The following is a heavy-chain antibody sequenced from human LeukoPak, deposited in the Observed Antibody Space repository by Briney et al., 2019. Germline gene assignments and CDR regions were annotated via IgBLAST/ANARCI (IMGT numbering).Heavy chain of an antibody. CDR3: ARTSGDNDGNALYFDY. Sequence: GESLKISCKGSGYSFTSYWIGWVRQMPGKGLEWMGFIYPGDSDTRYSPSFQGQVTFSADKSISPAYLQWSSLKASDTAMYYCARTSGDNDGNALYFDYWGQGTLVTVSS. D-gene: IGHD4-23*01. CDR1: GYSFTSYW. V-gene: IGHV5-51*01. CDR2: IYPGDSDT. J-gene: IGHJ4*02.